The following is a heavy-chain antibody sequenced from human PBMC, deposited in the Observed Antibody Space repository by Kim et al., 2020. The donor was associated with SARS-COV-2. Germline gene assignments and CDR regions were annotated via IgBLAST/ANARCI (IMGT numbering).Heavy chain of an antibody. J-gene: IGHJ5*02. Sequence: SETLSLTCTVSGGSISSYYWSWIRQPPGKGLEWIGYIYYSGSTNYNPSLKSRVTISVDTSKNQFSLKLSSVTAADTAVYYCARGGYSRTGRVGWFDPWGQGTLVTVSS. V-gene: IGHV4-59*01. CDR2: IYYSGST. CDR1: GGSISSYY. D-gene: IGHD6-13*01. CDR3: ARGGYSRTGRVGWFDP.